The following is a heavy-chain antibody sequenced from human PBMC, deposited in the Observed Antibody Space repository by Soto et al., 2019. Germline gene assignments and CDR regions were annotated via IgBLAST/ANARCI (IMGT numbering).Heavy chain of an antibody. CDR3: ARDAALPGEADRFDY. D-gene: IGHD2-15*01. V-gene: IGHV4-4*02. J-gene: IGHJ4*02. Sequence: PSETLSLTCDVSGDSIGSNVWWSWVRQPPGKGLEWIGEVYHNGLTDYNPSLRGRATRSADMSKNQCSLRVTSVTDADTAIYYCARDAALPGEADRFDYWGQGALVTVSS. CDR2: VYHNGLT. CDR1: GDSIGSNVW.